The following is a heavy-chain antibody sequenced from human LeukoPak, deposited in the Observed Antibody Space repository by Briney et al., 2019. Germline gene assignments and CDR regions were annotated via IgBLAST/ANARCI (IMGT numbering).Heavy chain of an antibody. J-gene: IGHJ4*02. CDR2: ISGSGGST. CDR1: GFTFSSYA. Sequence: GGSLRLSCAASGFTFSSYAMSWVRQAPGKGLGWVSAISGSGGSTYYADSVKGRFTISRDNSKNTLYLQMNSLRAEDTAVYYCAKERTRRRPGSGYYYVYFDYWGQGTLVTVSS. CDR3: AKERTRRRPGSGYYYVYFDY. V-gene: IGHV3-23*01. D-gene: IGHD3-22*01.